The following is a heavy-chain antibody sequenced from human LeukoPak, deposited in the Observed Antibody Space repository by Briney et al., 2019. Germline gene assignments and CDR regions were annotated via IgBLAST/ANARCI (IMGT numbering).Heavy chain of an antibody. CDR1: GFTFSTYW. J-gene: IGHJ3*02. V-gene: IGHV3-74*01. Sequence: GGSLRPSCAASGFTFSTYWMHWVRQAPGKGLVWVSRIITDGSSTGYADSVKGRFTISRDNAKNTLYLQMNSLRAEDTAVYYCAREDVNIAVAASGPFDIWGHVTMVTVSS. CDR2: IITDGSST. CDR3: AREDVNIAVAASGPFDI. D-gene: IGHD6-19*01.